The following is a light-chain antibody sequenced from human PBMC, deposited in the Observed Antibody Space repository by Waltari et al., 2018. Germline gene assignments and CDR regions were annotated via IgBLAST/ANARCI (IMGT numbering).Light chain of an antibody. J-gene: IGKJ1*01. CDR3: QQYYSTPQA. V-gene: IGKV4-1*01. Sequence: DIVMTQSPDSLAVSLGERATINCKSSQSVLYSSNNKNYLAWYQQKPGQPPRLLIYWASTRESVVPDRFSCSGSWTDFTLTISRLQAEDVALYYCQQYYSTPQAFGQGTKVEI. CDR1: QSVLYSSNNKNY. CDR2: WAS.